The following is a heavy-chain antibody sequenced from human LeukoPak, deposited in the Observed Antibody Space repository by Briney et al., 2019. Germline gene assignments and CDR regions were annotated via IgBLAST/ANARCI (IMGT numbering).Heavy chain of an antibody. CDR2: VSPDDKTR. CDR3: VRGGTGDGNYFDY. J-gene: IGHJ4*02. V-gene: IGHV3-48*01. CDR1: GFNFNTYS. D-gene: IGHD7-27*01. Sequence: GGSLRLPCAASGFNFNTYSFNWVRQAPGKGLEWLSYVSPDDKTRYYADSVKGRFTTTRDNAKNSQYLQMSSLRAEDAALYFCVRGGTGDGNYFDYWGQGTLVTVSS.